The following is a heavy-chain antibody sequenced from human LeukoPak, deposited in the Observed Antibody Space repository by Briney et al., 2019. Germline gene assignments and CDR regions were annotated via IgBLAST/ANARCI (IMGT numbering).Heavy chain of an antibody. CDR3: ATQYSSDSFDY. D-gene: IGHD6-19*01. CDR1: GFTFSSYE. Sequence: GGSLRLSCAASGFTFSSYEMNWVRQAPGKGLEWVSYISSSGSTIYYADSVKGRFTISRDNAKNSLYLQMNSLSAEDTAVYYCATQYSSDSFDYWGQGTLVTVSS. CDR2: ISSSGSTI. J-gene: IGHJ4*02. V-gene: IGHV3-48*03.